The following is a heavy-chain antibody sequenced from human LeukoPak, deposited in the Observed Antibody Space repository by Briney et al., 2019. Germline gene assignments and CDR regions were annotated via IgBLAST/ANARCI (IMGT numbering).Heavy chain of an antibody. CDR3: ARLTRVRGADY. D-gene: IGHD3-10*01. CDR2: IKAGNGNT. V-gene: IGHV1-3*01. J-gene: IGHJ4*02. Sequence: GSVRVSCKASGFTFTSYAMHWVRQAPGQRLEWMAGIKAGNGNTKYSQNFQGRVTITRDTSASTAYMELSSLRAEDTAVYYGARLTRVRGADYWGQGTLVTVSS. CDR1: GFTFTSYA.